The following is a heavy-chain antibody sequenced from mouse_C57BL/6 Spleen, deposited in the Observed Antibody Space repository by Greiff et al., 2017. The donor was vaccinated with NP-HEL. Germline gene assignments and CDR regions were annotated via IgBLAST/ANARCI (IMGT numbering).Heavy chain of an antibody. CDR2: IDPETGGT. D-gene: IGHD2-3*01. J-gene: IGHJ2*01. CDR3: TRGRDGYFFFDY. V-gene: IGHV1-15*01. Sequence: VQLQQSGAELVRPGASVTLSCKASGYTFTDYEMHWVKQTPVHGLEWIGAIDPETGGTAYNQKFKGKAILTADKSSSTAYMDLRSLTSEDSAVYYCTRGRDGYFFFDYWGQGTTLTVSS. CDR1: GYTFTDYE.